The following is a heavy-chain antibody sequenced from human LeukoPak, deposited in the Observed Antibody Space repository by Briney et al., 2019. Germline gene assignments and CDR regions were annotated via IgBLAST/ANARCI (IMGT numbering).Heavy chain of an antibody. J-gene: IGHJ5*02. CDR2: IYSSGSI. CDR3: ARGAYYVDWFDP. Sequence: AETLSLTCTVSGGSISSYYWSWIRQPAGKGLEWIGRIYSSGSINYNPSPDSRVTISLDKSKNQFSLKLGCVAAADTAVYYCARGAYYVDWFDPWGQGTLVTVSS. CDR1: GGSISSYY. V-gene: IGHV4-4*07. D-gene: IGHD3-16*01.